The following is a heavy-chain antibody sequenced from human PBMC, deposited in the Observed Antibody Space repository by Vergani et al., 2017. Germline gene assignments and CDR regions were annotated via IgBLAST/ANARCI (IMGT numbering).Heavy chain of an antibody. J-gene: IGHJ4*02. CDR1: GYTFTGYY. CDR3: ARDRYYYDSSGYLFDY. D-gene: IGHD3-22*01. Sequence: QVQLVQSGAEVKKPGASVKVSCKASGYTFTGYYMHWVRQAPGQGLEWMGWINPNSGGTNYAQKFQGRVTMTRDTSISTAYMELSRLRSDDTAVYYCARDRYYYDSSGYLFDYWGQGTLDTVSS. V-gene: IGHV1-2*02. CDR2: INPNSGGT.